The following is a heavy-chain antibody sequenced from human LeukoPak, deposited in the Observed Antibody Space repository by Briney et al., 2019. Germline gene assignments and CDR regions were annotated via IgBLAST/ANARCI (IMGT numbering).Heavy chain of an antibody. CDR3: ARGRHYFGSGTFNYFDP. CDR2: ISSSGSTI. Sequence: GGSLRLSCAASGFTFSRYEMNWVRQAPGKGLEWLSYISSSGSTIYYADSVKGRFTISRDNAKDSLYLQMNSLRAEDTAVYYCARGRHYFGSGTFNYFDPWGQGILVTVSS. CDR1: GFTFSRYE. D-gene: IGHD3-10*01. J-gene: IGHJ5*02. V-gene: IGHV3-48*03.